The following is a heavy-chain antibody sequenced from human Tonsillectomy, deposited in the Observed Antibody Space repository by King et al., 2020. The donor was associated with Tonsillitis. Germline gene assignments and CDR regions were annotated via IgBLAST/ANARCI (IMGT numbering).Heavy chain of an antibody. CDR2: IYPGDSDT. D-gene: IGHD5-18*01. CDR1: GYSFTSYW. Sequence: VQLVESGAEVKKPGESLKISCKGSGYSFTSYWIGWVRQMPGKGLEWMGIIYPGDSDTRYIPSFQGQVTVSADKSISTAYLRLNSLKASDPAMYYCARLERGYSYGPDYWGQGTLVTVSS. V-gene: IGHV5-51*01. J-gene: IGHJ4*02. CDR3: ARLERGYSYGPDY.